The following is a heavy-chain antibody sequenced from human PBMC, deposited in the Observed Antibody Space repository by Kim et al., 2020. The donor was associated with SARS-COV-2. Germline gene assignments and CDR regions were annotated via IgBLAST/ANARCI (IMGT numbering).Heavy chain of an antibody. CDR3: VREDQVVNWFDP. J-gene: IGHJ5*02. V-gene: IGHV2-70*01. Sequence: YSTSLETRLTISKDTSKNQVVLTMTNMDPVDTATYYCVREDQVVNWFDPWGQGTLVTVSS. D-gene: IGHD2-21*01.